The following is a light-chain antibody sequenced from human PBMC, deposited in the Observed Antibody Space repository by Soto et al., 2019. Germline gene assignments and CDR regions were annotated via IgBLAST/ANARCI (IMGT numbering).Light chain of an antibody. CDR1: QDISNY. Sequence: DIQMTQSPSSLSASVGDRVTITCQASQDISNYLNWYQQKPGKAPKLLLFDASNMETGVPSRFSRSGSGTDFTFTISSLQPEDIATYYCQQYDNLSLTFGGGTKVEIK. CDR3: QQYDNLSLT. V-gene: IGKV1-33*01. J-gene: IGKJ4*01. CDR2: DAS.